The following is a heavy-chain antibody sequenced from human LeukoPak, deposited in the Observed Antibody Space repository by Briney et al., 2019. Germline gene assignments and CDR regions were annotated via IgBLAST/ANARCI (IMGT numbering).Heavy chain of an antibody. Sequence: PGGSLRRPCAAPGFTFSNYAMSWVRQAPRKGLEWVSGVSDSGRSTYYTDSVKGRCAISRDNSKNAVSLQMNNVRAEDTAVYFCAKHDSFIPSWGQGILVTVSS. CDR2: VSDSGRST. D-gene: IGHD3-16*02. V-gene: IGHV3-23*01. J-gene: IGHJ5*02. CDR3: AKHDSFIPS. CDR1: GFTFSNYA.